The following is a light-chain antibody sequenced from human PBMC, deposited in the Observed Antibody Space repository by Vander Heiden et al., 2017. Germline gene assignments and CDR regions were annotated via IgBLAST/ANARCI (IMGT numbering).Light chain of an antibody. Sequence: EIVMTQSPATLSVSPGERATLSCRASQSVSSNVAWYQQKPGQAPRLLIYGASTRATGIPARFTLTISNRQSEDFAVYYCQQYNNWPLYTFGQGTKLEIK. CDR2: GAS. CDR1: QSVSSN. J-gene: IGKJ2*01. CDR3: QQYNNWPLYT. V-gene: IGKV3D-15*01.